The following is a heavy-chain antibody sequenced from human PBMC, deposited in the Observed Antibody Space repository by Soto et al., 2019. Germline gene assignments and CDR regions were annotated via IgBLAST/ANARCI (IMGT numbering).Heavy chain of an antibody. D-gene: IGHD3-10*01. CDR3: ARGRYRGSSTYVMDV. CDR1: GFTFSSYA. V-gene: IGHV3-23*01. CDR2: ISGSGGIR. Sequence: SLSLSCVASGFTFSSYAMSWVRQAPGKGLGWVSAISGSGGIRYYSESVRGLCTISRDNPKNTLYLKMTSLRVEDTAVYYCARGRYRGSSTYVMDVGGQGTTVPVSS. J-gene: IGHJ6*02.